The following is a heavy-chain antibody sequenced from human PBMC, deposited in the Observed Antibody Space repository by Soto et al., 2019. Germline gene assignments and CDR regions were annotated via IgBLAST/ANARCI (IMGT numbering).Heavy chain of an antibody. Sequence: QVQLVQSGAEVKEPGASVTVSCKASGYTFTDSYIHWVRQAPGQVLEWMGVLNPDAGRTMYIEKFQGRVTLTRDMSTSTVQMVLSALRSDDTATYYCARDEGAALGFQYWGQGTPVNVFS. CDR2: LNPDAGRT. CDR1: GYTFTDSY. J-gene: IGHJ4*02. V-gene: IGHV1-46*01. D-gene: IGHD6-25*01. CDR3: ARDEGAALGFQY.